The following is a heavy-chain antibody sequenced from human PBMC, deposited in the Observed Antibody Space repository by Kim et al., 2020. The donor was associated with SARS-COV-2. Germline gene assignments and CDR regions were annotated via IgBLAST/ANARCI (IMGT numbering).Heavy chain of an antibody. Sequence: TIYYADSVKGRFTISRDNAKNSLYLQMNSLRAEDTAVYYCARSLGGGFDYWGQGTLVTVSS. V-gene: IGHV3-11*01. CDR3: ARSLGGGFDY. CDR2: TI. J-gene: IGHJ4*02. D-gene: IGHD2-15*01.